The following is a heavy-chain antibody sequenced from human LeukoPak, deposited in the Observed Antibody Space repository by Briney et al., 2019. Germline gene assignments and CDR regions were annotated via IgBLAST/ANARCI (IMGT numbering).Heavy chain of an antibody. CDR2: IYYSGST. V-gene: IGHV4-39*07. Sequence: SETLSLTCTVSGGSISSSSYYWGWIRQPPGKGLEWIGSIYYSGSTYYNPSLKSRVTISVDTSKNQFSLKLSSVTAADTAVYYCARDDGSSSSWYHESPIPYWGQGTLVTVSS. J-gene: IGHJ4*02. D-gene: IGHD6-13*01. CDR3: ARDDGSSSSWYHESPIPY. CDR1: GGSISSSSYY.